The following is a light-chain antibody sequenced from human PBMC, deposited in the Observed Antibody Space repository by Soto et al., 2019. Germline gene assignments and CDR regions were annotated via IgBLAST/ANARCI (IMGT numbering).Light chain of an antibody. CDR3: QQYGSSFT. J-gene: IGKJ3*01. Sequence: EIVLTQSPGTLSLSPGERATLSCRASQSVSSNYIAWYQQKPGRAPRLLIYGASSRATGIPDRFSGSGYGTDFTLTIRRLEPEDFAVCYCQQYGSSFTFGPGTKVDIK. CDR2: GAS. CDR1: QSVSSNY. V-gene: IGKV3-20*01.